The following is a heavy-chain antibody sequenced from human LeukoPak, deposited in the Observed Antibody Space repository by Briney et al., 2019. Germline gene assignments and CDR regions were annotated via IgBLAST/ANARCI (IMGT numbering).Heavy chain of an antibody. CDR3: VRSRQMATLDS. J-gene: IGHJ5*01. CDR2: IHYNVDT. Sequence: SETLSLTCTVSGGSISGYYWNWIRQSPGKGLEWIGYIHYNVDTIYNPSLRSRVTISVDTSMNQFSLNLRSVTAADTALYYCVRSRQMATLDSWGHGTLIIVSS. V-gene: IGHV4-59*08. CDR1: GGSISGYY. D-gene: IGHD5-24*01.